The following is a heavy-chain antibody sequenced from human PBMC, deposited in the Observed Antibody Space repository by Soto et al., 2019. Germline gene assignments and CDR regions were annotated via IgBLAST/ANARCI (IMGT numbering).Heavy chain of an antibody. D-gene: IGHD3-3*01. CDR3: ATITQKRDTILIFDY. Sequence: ASVKVSCKASGGTFSSYAISWVRQAPGQGLEWMGGIIPIFGTANYAQKFQGRVTITADESTSTAYMELSSLRSEDTAVYYCATITQKRDTILIFDYWGQGTLVTVSS. V-gene: IGHV1-69*13. J-gene: IGHJ4*02. CDR2: IIPIFGTA. CDR1: GGTFSSYA.